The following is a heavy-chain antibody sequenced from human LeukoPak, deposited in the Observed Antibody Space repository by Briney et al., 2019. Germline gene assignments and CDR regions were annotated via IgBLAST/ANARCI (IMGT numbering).Heavy chain of an antibody. CDR3: AKDRGSLRLFDY. CDR1: GFTFSSYG. Sequence: GGSLRLSCAASGFTFSSYGMHWVRQAPGKGLEWVAVVPYDGSNKYYADSVKGRFTISRDNSKNTLYLQMNSLRAEDTAVYYCAKDRGSLRLFDYWGQGTLVTVSS. V-gene: IGHV3-30*18. CDR2: VPYDGSNK. D-gene: IGHD5-12*01. J-gene: IGHJ4*02.